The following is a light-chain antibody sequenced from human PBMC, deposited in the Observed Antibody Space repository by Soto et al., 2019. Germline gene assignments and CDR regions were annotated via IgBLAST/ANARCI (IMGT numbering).Light chain of an antibody. Sequence: QPASVSGSPGQSITISCTGTSSDVGGYNYVSWFQQHPGKAPKLMIYEVSNRPSGVSNRFSGSKSGNTASLTISGLQAEDEADYYCSSYTSGSTYVFGTGTKLTVL. CDR2: EVS. CDR3: SSYTSGSTYV. CDR1: SSDVGGYNY. J-gene: IGLJ1*01. V-gene: IGLV2-14*01.